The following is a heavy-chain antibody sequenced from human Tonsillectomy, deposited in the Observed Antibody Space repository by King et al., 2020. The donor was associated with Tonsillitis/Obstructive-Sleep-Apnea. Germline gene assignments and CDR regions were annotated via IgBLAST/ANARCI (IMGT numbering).Heavy chain of an antibody. CDR2: IYHSGST. CDR3: ARTPSSGYRFDY. Sequence: QLQESGSGLVKPSQTLSLTCAVSGGSISSGGYSWRWIRQPPGKGLEWIGYIYHSGSTYYNPSLKSRVTISVDRSKNQFSLKLSSVTAADTAVYYCARTPSSGYRFDYWGQGTLVTVSS. D-gene: IGHD3-22*01. J-gene: IGHJ4*02. CDR1: GGSISSGGYS. V-gene: IGHV4-30-2*01.